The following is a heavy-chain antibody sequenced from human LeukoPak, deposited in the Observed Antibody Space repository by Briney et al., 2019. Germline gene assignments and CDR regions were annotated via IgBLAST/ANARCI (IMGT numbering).Heavy chain of an antibody. D-gene: IGHD2-8*01. J-gene: IGHJ4*02. Sequence: PGGSLRLSCAASGFTFSVYEMNWVRQAQGKGPEWVSYISASGSTEKYADSVKGRFTISRDNAKSSLYLQMNSLRVEDTAVHYCARGRGNDIWGQGTLVAVSS. V-gene: IGHV3-48*03. CDR3: ARGRGNDI. CDR1: GFTFSVYE. CDR2: ISASGSTE.